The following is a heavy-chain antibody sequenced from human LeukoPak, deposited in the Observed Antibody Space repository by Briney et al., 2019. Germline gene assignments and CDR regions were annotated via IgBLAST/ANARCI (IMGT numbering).Heavy chain of an antibody. CDR2: ISSSSSYT. D-gene: IGHD3-10*01. Sequence: PGGSLRLSCAASGFTFSDYYMSWVRQAPGKGLEGVSYISSSSSYTNYADSVKGRFTISRDNAKNSLYLQMNSLRAEDTAVYYCARAGEGDGSGSYYFDYWGQGTLVTVSS. CDR1: GFTFSDYY. J-gene: IGHJ4*02. CDR3: ARAGEGDGSGSYYFDY. V-gene: IGHV3-11*06.